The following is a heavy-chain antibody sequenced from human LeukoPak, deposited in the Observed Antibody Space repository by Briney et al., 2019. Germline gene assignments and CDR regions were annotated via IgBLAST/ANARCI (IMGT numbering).Heavy chain of an antibody. CDR2: INHSGST. D-gene: IGHD5-12*01. Sequence: SETLSLTCAVYGGSFSGYYWSWIRQPPGKGLEWMGEINHSGSTNYNPSLKSRVTISVDTSKNQFSLKLSSVTAADTAVYYCARNPVATPIDYWGQGTLVTVSS. V-gene: IGHV4-34*01. CDR1: GGSFSGYY. J-gene: IGHJ4*02. CDR3: ARNPVATPIDY.